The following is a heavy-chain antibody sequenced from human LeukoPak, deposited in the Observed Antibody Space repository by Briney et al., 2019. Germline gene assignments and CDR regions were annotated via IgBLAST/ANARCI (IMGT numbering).Heavy chain of an antibody. Sequence: PSQTLSLTCTVSGGSISSGGYYWSWIRQHPGKGLEWIGYIYYSGSTYYNPSLKSRVTISVDTSKNQFSLKLSSVTAADTAVYYCARGFRSRRSFDYWGQGTLVTVSS. D-gene: IGHD2/OR15-2a*01. CDR1: GGSISSGGYY. V-gene: IGHV4-31*03. CDR3: ARGFRSRRSFDY. CDR2: IYYSGST. J-gene: IGHJ4*02.